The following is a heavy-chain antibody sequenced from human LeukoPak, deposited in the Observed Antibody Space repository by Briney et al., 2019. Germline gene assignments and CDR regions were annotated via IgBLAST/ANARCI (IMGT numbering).Heavy chain of an antibody. CDR2: IYSGGST. CDR1: GCSITGYH. J-gene: IGHJ4*02. D-gene: IGHD3/OR15-3a*01. Sequence: QPSETLSLTCTVSGCSITGYHWSWIRQPPGKGLEWVSVIYSGGSTYYADSVKGRFTISRDSSKNTLYLQMNSLRAEDTAVYYCARDQFAFGLFDYWGQGTLVTVSS. CDR3: ARDQFAFGLFDY. V-gene: IGHV3-53*01.